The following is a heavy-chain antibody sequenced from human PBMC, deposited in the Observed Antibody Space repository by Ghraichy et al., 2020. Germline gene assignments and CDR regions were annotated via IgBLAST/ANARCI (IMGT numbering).Heavy chain of an antibody. D-gene: IGHD1-1*01. Sequence: SLRLSCAASGFTFSDHYMDWVRQAPGKGLEWVGRTRNRANSYTTEYAASVKGRFTISRDDSKNSLYLQMNSLKTEDTAVYYCARGVLSNDWKYFDYWGKGTLVTVSS. V-gene: IGHV3-72*01. CDR1: GFTFSDHY. CDR3: ARGVLSNDWKYFDY. CDR2: TRNRANSYTT. J-gene: IGHJ4*02.